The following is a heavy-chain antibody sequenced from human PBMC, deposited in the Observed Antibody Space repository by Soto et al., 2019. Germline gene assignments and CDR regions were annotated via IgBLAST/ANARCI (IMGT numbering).Heavy chain of an antibody. CDR1: GGSFSGYY. Sequence: KPSKTLSLTCAVYGGSFSGYYWSWIRQPPGKGLEWIGEINHSGSTNYNPSLKSRVTISVDTSKNQFSLKLSSVTAADTAVYYCARNEERGYSSSWYKYYYYYGMDVWGQGTTVTVSS. J-gene: IGHJ6*02. V-gene: IGHV4-34*01. D-gene: IGHD6-13*01. CDR3: ARNEERGYSSSWYKYYYYYGMDV. CDR2: INHSGST.